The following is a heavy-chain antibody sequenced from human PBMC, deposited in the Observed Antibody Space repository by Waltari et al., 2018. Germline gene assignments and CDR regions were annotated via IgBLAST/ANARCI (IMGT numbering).Heavy chain of an antibody. V-gene: IGHV3-23*01. CDR3: TKRGSLYYYGMDV. CDR2: RSGRGTST. D-gene: IGHD3-10*01. CDR1: GFTFNNYA. J-gene: IGHJ6*02. Sequence: EVQLLESGGGLVQPGGSLRLSCEASGFTFNNYAMSWVRQAPGRGLEWVPARSGRGTSTFDADSVKGRFTISRDSSKNTLYLHMNSLRAEDTAIYYCTKRGSLYYYGMDVWGQGTTVTVSS.